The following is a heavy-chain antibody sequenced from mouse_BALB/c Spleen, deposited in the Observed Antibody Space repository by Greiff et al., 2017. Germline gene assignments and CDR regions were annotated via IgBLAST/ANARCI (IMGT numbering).Heavy chain of an antibody. V-gene: IGHV2-6-7*01. CDR1: GFSLTGYG. Sequence: VQRVESGPGLVAPSQSLSITCTVSGFSLTGYGVNWVRQPPGKGLEWLGMIWGDGSTDYNSALKSRLSISKDNSKSQVFLKMNSLQTDDTARYYCARDYDGYLYAMDYWGQGTSVTVSS. CDR2: IWGDGST. CDR3: ARDYDGYLYAMDY. J-gene: IGHJ4*01. D-gene: IGHD2-3*01.